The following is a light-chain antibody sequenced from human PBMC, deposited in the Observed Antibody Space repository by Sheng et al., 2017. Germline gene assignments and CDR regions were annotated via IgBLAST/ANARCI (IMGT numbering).Light chain of an antibody. CDR2: GAS. CDR1: QSVSSN. J-gene: IGKJ2*03. Sequence: EIVMTQSPATLSVSPGERATLSCRASQSVSSNLAWYQQKPGQAPRLLIYGASTRATGIPARFSGSGSGTEFTLTISSLQSEDFAVYYCQQYNNWPPYSFGQGTKLVDQT. V-gene: IGKV3-15*01. CDR3: QQYNNWPPYS.